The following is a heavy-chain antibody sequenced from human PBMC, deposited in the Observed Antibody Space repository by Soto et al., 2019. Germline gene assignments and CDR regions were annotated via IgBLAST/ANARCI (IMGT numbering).Heavy chain of an antibody. CDR3: AKDWGTYSSGLDY. J-gene: IGHJ4*02. V-gene: IGHV3-30*18. D-gene: IGHD6-25*01. CDR1: GFTFSSYG. CDR2: ISYDGSNK. Sequence: QVQLVESGGGVVQPGRSLRLSWAASGFTFSSYGMHWVRQAPGKGLEWVAVISYDGSNKYYADSVKGRFTISRDNSKNTLYLQMNSLRAEDTAVYYCAKDWGTYSSGLDYWGQGTLVTVSS.